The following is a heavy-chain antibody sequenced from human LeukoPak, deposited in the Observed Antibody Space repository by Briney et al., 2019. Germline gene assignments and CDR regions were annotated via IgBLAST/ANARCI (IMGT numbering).Heavy chain of an antibody. Sequence: GASVKVSCKASGYTFTSYGISWVRQAPGQGLEWMGWISTYNGNTNYAQKLQGRVTMTRDTSTGTAYMELRSLRSDDTAVYYCARGGDSSGLNRFAYWGQGTLVTVSS. J-gene: IGHJ4*02. CDR1: GYTFTSYG. CDR2: ISTYNGNT. V-gene: IGHV1-18*01. CDR3: ARGGDSSGLNRFAY. D-gene: IGHD3-22*01.